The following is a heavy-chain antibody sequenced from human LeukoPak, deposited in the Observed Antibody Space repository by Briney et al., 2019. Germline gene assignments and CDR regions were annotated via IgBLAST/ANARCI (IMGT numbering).Heavy chain of an antibody. CDR3: ASANPLYCSSTTCLFDY. J-gene: IGHJ4*02. D-gene: IGHD2-2*01. CDR2: INPNSGDT. Sequence: GASVKVSCKASGYTFTGYYMQWVRQAPGQGFEWMGWINPNSGDTNYAQKFQGRVTMTRDTSISTAHMELSRLRSDDTAVYYCASANPLYCSSTTCLFDYWGQGTLVTVSS. CDR1: GYTFTGYY. V-gene: IGHV1-2*02.